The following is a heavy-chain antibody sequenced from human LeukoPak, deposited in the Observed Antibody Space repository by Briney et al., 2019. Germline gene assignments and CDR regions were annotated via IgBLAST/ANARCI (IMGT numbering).Heavy chain of an antibody. CDR3: ARAGGSYFSGAFDI. J-gene: IGHJ3*02. CDR1: GDSVSSNSAA. Sequence: SQTLSLTCAISGDSVSSNSAASNWIRQSPSRGLEWLERTYYRSKWYNDYAVSVKSRITINPDTSKNQFSLQLNSVTPEDTAVYYCARAGGSYFSGAFDIWGQGTMVTVSS. D-gene: IGHD1-26*01. CDR2: TYYRSKWYN. V-gene: IGHV6-1*01.